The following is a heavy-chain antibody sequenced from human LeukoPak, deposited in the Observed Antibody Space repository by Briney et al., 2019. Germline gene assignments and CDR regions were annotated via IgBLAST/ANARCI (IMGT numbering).Heavy chain of an antibody. D-gene: IGHD1-26*01. V-gene: IGHV3-30*02. Sequence: RGSLRLSCAASGFAFSTYGMHWVRQAPGKGLEWVAFIRHVGSNEYYADSVRGRFAISRDNSQNTLHLQMNILRAEDTAVYYCAKDLEPQLVGAADYWGQGTLVTVSS. J-gene: IGHJ4*02. CDR3: AKDLEPQLVGAADY. CDR1: GFAFSTYG. CDR2: IRHVGSNE.